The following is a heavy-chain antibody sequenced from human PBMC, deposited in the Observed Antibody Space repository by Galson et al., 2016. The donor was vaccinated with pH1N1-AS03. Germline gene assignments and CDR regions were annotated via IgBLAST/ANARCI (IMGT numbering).Heavy chain of an antibody. V-gene: IGHV2-5*01. CDR3: ARHFNWRIYY. CDR1: GFSLDSTDVN. D-gene: IGHD1-1*01. CDR2: IRWNGYK. Sequence: PALVKPTQTLTLTCTFSGFSLDSTDVNVAWIRQPPGKAMEWLELIRWNGYKHYSPSLKNRLTVTKDTSKNQLDLTMTNLDPVDTATYFCARHFNWRIYYWSQGTLVTVSS. J-gene: IGHJ4*02.